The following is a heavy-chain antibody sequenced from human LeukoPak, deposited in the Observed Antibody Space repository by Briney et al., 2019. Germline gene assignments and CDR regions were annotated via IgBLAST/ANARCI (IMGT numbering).Heavy chain of an antibody. CDR1: GFTFSSYA. J-gene: IGHJ2*01. D-gene: IGHD6-19*01. V-gene: IGHV3-23*01. CDR2: ISGSGGST. CDR3: ARDGAQWLVYWYFDL. Sequence: GGSLRLSCAASGFTFSSYAMSWVRQAPGKGQEWVSAISGSGGSTYYADSVKGRFTISRDNSKNTLYLQMNSLRTEDTAVYYCARDGAQWLVYWYFDLWGRGTLVTVSS.